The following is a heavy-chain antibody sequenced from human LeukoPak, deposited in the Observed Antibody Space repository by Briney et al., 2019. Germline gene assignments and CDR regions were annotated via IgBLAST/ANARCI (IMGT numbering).Heavy chain of an antibody. Sequence: GGSLRLSCAASGFTLKTYSMNWVRQAPGKGLEWVSSISSSSSYIYYADSVKDRFTISRDISKNTFFLQMNNLRAEDTAVYYCASRGRGHRNWYFDLWGRGTLVTVSS. J-gene: IGHJ2*01. V-gene: IGHV3-21*01. CDR1: GFTLKTYS. CDR2: ISSSSSYI. CDR3: ASRGRGHRNWYFDL. D-gene: IGHD1-14*01.